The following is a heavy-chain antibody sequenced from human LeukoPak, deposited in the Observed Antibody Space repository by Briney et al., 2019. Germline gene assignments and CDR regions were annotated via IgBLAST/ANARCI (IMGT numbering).Heavy chain of an antibody. D-gene: IGHD6-13*01. CDR2: VYSNGHI. CDR1: SDSISSSSYL. J-gene: IGHJ4*02. CDR3: ARIQQQLDTYYFDY. V-gene: IGHV4-39*07. Sequence: SETLSLTCSVSSDSISSSSYLWVWVRQPPGKGLEWIGDVYSNGHISYNPSLKSRVTISVDTSKNQFSLKLSSVTAADTAVYYCARIQQQLDTYYFDYWGQGTLVTVSS.